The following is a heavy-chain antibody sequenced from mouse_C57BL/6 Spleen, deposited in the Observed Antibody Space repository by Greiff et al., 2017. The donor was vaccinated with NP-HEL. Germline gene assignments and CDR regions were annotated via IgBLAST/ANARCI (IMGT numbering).Heavy chain of an antibody. CDR3: ARELLRYFDY. CDR2: ISSGSSTI. V-gene: IGHV5-17*01. J-gene: IGHJ2*01. CDR1: GFTFSDYG. D-gene: IGHD1-1*01. Sequence: EVQLVESGGGLVKPGGSLKLSCAASGFTFSDYGMHWVRQAPEKGLEWVAYISSGSSTIYYADTVQGRFTISRDNAKNTLFLQMTSLRSEDTAMYYCARELLRYFDYWGQGTTLTVSS.